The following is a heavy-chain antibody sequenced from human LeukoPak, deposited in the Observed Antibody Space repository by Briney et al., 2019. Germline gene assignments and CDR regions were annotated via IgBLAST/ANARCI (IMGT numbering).Heavy chain of an antibody. Sequence: PGGSLRLSCAASGFTFSSYAMSWVRQAPGKGLEWVSVISGSGGSTYYTDSVKGRFTIFRDNSKNTLYLQMNSLRAEDTAVYYCAKFASASCCQSAFDIWGQGTMVTVSS. D-gene: IGHD2-2*01. CDR2: ISGSGGST. CDR1: GFTFSSYA. J-gene: IGHJ3*02. V-gene: IGHV3-23*01. CDR3: AKFASASCCQSAFDI.